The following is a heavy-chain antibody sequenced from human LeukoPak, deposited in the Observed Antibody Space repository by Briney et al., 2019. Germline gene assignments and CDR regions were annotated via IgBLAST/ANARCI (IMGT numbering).Heavy chain of an antibody. Sequence: GGSLRLSCAASGFTFRSYAMTWVRQAPGKGLEWVSAISASAGSTCYADSVKGRFTISRDNSQNTLDLQMNSLRAEDTAVYYCAKGSRYDYYYAMDVWGQGTTVTVSS. J-gene: IGHJ6*02. V-gene: IGHV3-23*01. CDR1: GFTFRSYA. CDR2: ISASAGST. CDR3: AKGSRYDYYYAMDV.